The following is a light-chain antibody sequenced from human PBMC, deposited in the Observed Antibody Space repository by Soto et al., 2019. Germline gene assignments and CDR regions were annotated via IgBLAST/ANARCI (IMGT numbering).Light chain of an antibody. CDR2: DVS. Sequence: QSALTQPRSVSGSPGQSVTISCTGTSSDVGTYNYVSWYQQHPGKAPKLMIYDVSQRPSGVPDRFSGSKSGNTASLTISGLQAEDESDYYCCSYAGSYTSGFGGGTQLTVL. J-gene: IGLJ2*01. CDR3: CSYAGSYTSG. CDR1: SSDVGTYNY. V-gene: IGLV2-11*01.